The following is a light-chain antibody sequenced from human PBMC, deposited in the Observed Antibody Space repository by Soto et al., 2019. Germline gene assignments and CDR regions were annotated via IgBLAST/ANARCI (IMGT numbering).Light chain of an antibody. CDR3: PQYDDFPLT. J-gene: IGKJ5*01. CDR1: QDISNY. V-gene: IGKV1-33*01. Sequence: DIEMTQSPSSLSASVGDRVTITCQASQDISNYLNWYQQKTGRAPKLLIYDASNLEIGVSSRFSGSRSGTDFSLTINSLQPDDFATYYCPQYDDFPLTFGQGTRLE. CDR2: DAS.